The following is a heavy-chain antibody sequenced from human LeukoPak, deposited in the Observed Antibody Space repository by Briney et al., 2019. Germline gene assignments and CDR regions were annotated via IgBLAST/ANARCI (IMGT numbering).Heavy chain of an antibody. V-gene: IGHV4-59*12. CDR2: IYYTGST. D-gene: IGHD6-25*01. CDR1: GASISSYY. CDR3: ARSAAAAYFDY. Sequence: SETLSLTYTVSGASISSYYWSWIRQPPGNGLEWIGYIYYTGSTSYNPSLKSRVTISVDTSKNQFSLKLSSVTAADTAVYYCARSAAAAYFDYWGQGTLVTVSS. J-gene: IGHJ4*02.